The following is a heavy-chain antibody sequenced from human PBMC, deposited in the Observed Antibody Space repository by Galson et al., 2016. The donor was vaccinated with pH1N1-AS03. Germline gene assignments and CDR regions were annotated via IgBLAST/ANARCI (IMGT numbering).Heavy chain of an antibody. V-gene: IGHV4-38-2*01. Sequence: ETLSLTCAVSGYSISSGFHWAWVRQPPSKGPEWIGTISHSGNTYYNPSLKSRVTMSVDTSKNQFSLKLSSVTAADAAVYYCARFSGSYQFDYWGQGTLVTVSS. CDR3: ARFSGSYQFDY. CDR2: ISHSGNT. J-gene: IGHJ4*02. D-gene: IGHD1-26*01. CDR1: GYSISSGFH.